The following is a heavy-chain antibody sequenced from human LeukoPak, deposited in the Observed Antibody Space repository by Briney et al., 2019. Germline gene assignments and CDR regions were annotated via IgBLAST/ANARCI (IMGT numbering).Heavy chain of an antibody. V-gene: IGHV3-23*01. Sequence: GGSPRLSCAASGFTFSSYDMSWVHQAPGKGLEWVSAISGSGGSTYYADSVKGRFTISRDNSKNTLYLQMNSLRAEDTAVYYCAKDHAATHYYFDYWGQGTLVTVSS. CDR2: ISGSGGST. D-gene: IGHD6-13*01. J-gene: IGHJ4*02. CDR1: GFTFSSYD. CDR3: AKDHAATHYYFDY.